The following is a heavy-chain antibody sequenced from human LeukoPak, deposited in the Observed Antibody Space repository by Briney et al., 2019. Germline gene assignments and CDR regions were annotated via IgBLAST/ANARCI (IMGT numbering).Heavy chain of an antibody. Sequence: GASVKVSCKASGYTFTSYDINWVRQATGQGLEWMGWMNPNSGNTGYAQKFQGRVTMTRNTSMSTAYMELSSLRSEDTAVYYCARPQEVSYYDSSGYYSYWGQGTLVTVSS. CDR2: MNPNSGNT. CDR3: ARPQEVSYYDSSGYYSY. D-gene: IGHD3-22*01. V-gene: IGHV1-8*01. J-gene: IGHJ4*02. CDR1: GYTFTSYD.